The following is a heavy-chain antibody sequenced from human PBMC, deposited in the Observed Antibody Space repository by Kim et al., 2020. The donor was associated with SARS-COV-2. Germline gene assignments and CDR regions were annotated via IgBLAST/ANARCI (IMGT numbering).Heavy chain of an antibody. CDR1: GDSVSSNSAA. Sequence: SQTLSLTCAISGDSVSSNSAAWNWIRQSPSRGLEWLGRTYYRSKWYNDYAVSVKSRITINPDTSKNQFSLQLNSVTPEDTAVYYCARRSYSSSSSPYYYYYYGMDVWGQGTTVTVSS. J-gene: IGHJ6*02. D-gene: IGHD6-6*01. CDR2: TYYRSKWYN. V-gene: IGHV6-1*01. CDR3: ARRSYSSSSSPYYYYYYGMDV.